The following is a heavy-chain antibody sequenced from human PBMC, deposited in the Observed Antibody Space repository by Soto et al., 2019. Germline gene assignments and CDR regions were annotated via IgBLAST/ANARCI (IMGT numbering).Heavy chain of an antibody. J-gene: IGHJ5*02. CDR2: IHYGGST. CDR3: SRHSYFCSPRRFDP. Sequence: QVQLQESGPGLVQPSETLSLTCNVSGGSITGYYWSWIRQPPGKGPEWIGNIHYGGSTNYNPSLISRVTLTVSTYTDKYPLTLISGTATETAVYYCSRHSYFCSPRRFDPWGQGTLVTVSS. V-gene: IGHV4-59*08. D-gene: IGHD2-21*01. CDR1: GGSITGYY.